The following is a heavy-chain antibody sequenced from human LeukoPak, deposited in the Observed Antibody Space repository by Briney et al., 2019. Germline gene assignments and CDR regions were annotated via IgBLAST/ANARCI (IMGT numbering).Heavy chain of an antibody. Sequence: GGSLRLSCGASGFTFSSYWMHWVRQAPGKGLVWVSRVNSDGSSTSYADSVKGRLTISRDNSKNTLYLQMNGLRAEDTAVYFCARDLAESYLFDYWGQGTLVTVSS. CDR2: VNSDGSST. D-gene: IGHD3-10*01. CDR3: ARDLAESYLFDY. V-gene: IGHV3-74*01. J-gene: IGHJ4*02. CDR1: GFTFSSYW.